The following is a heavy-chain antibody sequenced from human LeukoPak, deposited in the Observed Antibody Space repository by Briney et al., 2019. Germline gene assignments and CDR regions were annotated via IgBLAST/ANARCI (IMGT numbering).Heavy chain of an antibody. CDR2: IIPIFGTA. Sequence: SVKVSCKASGGTFSSYAISWVRQAPGQGLEWMGGIIPIFGTANYAQKFRGRVTITTDESTSTAYMELSSLRSEDTAVYYCARHNGFYYYDTYFDYWGQGTLVTVSS. V-gene: IGHV1-69*05. CDR3: ARHNGFYYYDTYFDY. D-gene: IGHD3-22*01. J-gene: IGHJ4*02. CDR1: GGTFSSYA.